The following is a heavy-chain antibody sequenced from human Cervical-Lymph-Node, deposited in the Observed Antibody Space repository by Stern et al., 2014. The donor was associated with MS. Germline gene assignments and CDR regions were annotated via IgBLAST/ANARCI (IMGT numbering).Heavy chain of an antibody. Sequence: DQLVESGAEVKKPGASVKVSCKASGYTFTNYNIDWVRQATGQGLEWMGWMNPNSGNKGYAQRFQGRVTMTRDTPTSPAYTERRGLKAEDTAVYYCARVRFYGSGIYYALGDGMDVWGQGTTVTVSS. CDR3: ARVRFYGSGIYYALGDGMDV. D-gene: IGHD3-10*01. J-gene: IGHJ6*02. CDR2: MNPNSGNK. V-gene: IGHV1-8*01. CDR1: GYTFTNYN.